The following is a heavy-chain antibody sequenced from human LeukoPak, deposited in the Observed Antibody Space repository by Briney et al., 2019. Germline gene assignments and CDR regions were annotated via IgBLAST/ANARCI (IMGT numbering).Heavy chain of an antibody. Sequence: GGSLRLSCAASGFTFSIYAMSWVRQAPGKGLEWVSAISGSGGSTYYADSVKGRFTISRDNSKNTLYLQMNSLYYCAKEVSEAGGFDYWGQGTLVTVSS. CDR2: ISGSGGST. CDR3: GGFDY. CDR1: GFTFSIYA. J-gene: IGHJ4*02. D-gene: IGHD6-13*01. V-gene: IGHV3-23*01.